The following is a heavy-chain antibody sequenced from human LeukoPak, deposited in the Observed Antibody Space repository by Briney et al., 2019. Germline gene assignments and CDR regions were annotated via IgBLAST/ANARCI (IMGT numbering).Heavy chain of an antibody. Sequence: PSETLSLTRSVSDGSINSYYWNWIRRPPGKGLEWIGYIYYNGNTNYSPSLKSRVTMSVDTSKNLFSLTVSSVTAADTAVYYCARITMVRGAGAFDIWGQGTMVTVSS. J-gene: IGHJ3*02. CDR2: IYYNGNT. D-gene: IGHD3-10*01. V-gene: IGHV4-59*12. CDR1: DGSINSYY. CDR3: ARITMVRGAGAFDI.